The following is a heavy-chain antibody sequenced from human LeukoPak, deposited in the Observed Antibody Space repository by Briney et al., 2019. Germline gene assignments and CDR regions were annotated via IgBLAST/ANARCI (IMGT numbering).Heavy chain of an antibody. D-gene: IGHD3-22*01. Sequence: GGSLRLSCVTSGFIFSNYDMIWVCRAPGKGLEWVSYITTSSSPIYYADSVKGRFTISRDNARDSLYLQMNSLRDEDTAVYFCVRGYYDSSGYYGSGYWGQGTLVTVSS. J-gene: IGHJ4*02. CDR1: GFIFSNYD. CDR2: ITTSSSPI. CDR3: VRGYYDSSGYYGSGY. V-gene: IGHV3-48*02.